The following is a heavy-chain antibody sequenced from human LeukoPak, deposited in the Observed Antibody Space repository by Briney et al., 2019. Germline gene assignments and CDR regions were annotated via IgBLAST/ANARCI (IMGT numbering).Heavy chain of an antibody. J-gene: IGHJ5*02. Sequence: GGSLRLSCAASRFTFSSYSMNWVRQAPGKGLEWVSSISSSGSYIYYADSVKGRFTISRDNAKNSLYLQMNSLRAEDTALYYCAKDRSHYYGSGSSPLFDPWGQGTLVTVSS. CDR3: AKDRSHYYGSGSSPLFDP. CDR1: RFTFSSYS. D-gene: IGHD3-10*01. V-gene: IGHV3-21*04. CDR2: ISSSGSYI.